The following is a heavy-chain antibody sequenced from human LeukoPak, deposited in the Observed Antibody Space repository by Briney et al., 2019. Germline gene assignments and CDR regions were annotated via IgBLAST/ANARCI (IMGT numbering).Heavy chain of an antibody. CDR3: ARDLTLVAIYYYYGMDV. J-gene: IGHJ6*02. CDR2: IWYDGSNK. CDR1: GFTFSSYG. V-gene: IGHV3-33*01. Sequence: PGRSLRLSCAASGFTFSSYGMHWVRQAPGKGLEWVAVIWYDGSNKYYADSVKGRFTISRDNSKDTLYLQMNSLRAEDTAVYYCARDLTLVAIYYYYGMDVWGQGTTVTVSS. D-gene: IGHD5-12*01.